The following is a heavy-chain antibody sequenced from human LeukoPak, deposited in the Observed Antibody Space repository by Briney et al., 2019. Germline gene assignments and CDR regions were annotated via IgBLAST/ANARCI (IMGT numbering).Heavy chain of an antibody. D-gene: IGHD5-24*01. CDR3: ARVTGGYNLVDY. CDR1: GFTFSSYW. V-gene: IGHV3-74*01. CDR2: ISSDGGHT. Sequence: GGSLRLSCAASGFTFSSYWMHWVRQAPGKGLVWVSRISSDGGHTSYADSVKGRFAMSRDNAKNTLYLQMNSLRAEDTAVYYCARVTGGYNLVDYWGQGTLVTVSS. J-gene: IGHJ4*02.